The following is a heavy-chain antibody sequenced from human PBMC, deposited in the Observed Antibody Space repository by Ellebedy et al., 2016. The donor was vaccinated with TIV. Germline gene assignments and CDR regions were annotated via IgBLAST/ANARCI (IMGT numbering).Heavy chain of an antibody. V-gene: IGHV4-38-2*02. D-gene: IGHD1-26*01. CDR3: ARNIVGSTTHFDY. CDR2: IYYSGST. CDR1: GYSISSGYY. Sequence: SETLSLTXTVSGYSISSGYYWGWIRQPPGKGLEWIGSIYYSGSTYYNPSLKSRVTISVDTSKNQFSLKLSSVTAADTAVYYCARNIVGSTTHFDYWGQGTLVTVSS. J-gene: IGHJ4*02.